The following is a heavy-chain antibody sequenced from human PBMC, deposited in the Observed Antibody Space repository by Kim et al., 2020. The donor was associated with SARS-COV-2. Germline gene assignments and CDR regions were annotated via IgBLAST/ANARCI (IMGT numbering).Heavy chain of an antibody. Sequence: SETLSLTCAVYGGSFSGYYWSWIRQPPGKGLEWIGEINHSGSTNYNPSLKSRVTISVDTSKNQFSLKLSSVTAADTAVYYCARGRDGYSSGPFDYWGQGT. V-gene: IGHV4-34*01. CDR1: GGSFSGYY. J-gene: IGHJ4*02. D-gene: IGHD6-19*01. CDR3: ARGRDGYSSGPFDY. CDR2: INHSGST.